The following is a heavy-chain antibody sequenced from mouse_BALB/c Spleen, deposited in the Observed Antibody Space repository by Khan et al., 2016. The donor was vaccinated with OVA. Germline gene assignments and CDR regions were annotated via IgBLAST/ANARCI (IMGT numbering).Heavy chain of an antibody. J-gene: IGHJ4*01. V-gene: IGHV1-63*02. D-gene: IGHD1-1*01. Sequence: QVQLQQPGAELVRPGTSVKMSCKAAGYTFTSYWIGWVKQRPGHGLEWIGDIYPGSGNTNYNEKFRGKATLTADTSSNTAYMQLSSLTSEDSAIYYCARPYYYGSRYDTMDAWGQGTSVTVSS. CDR3: ARPYYYGSRYDTMDA. CDR1: GYTFTSYW. CDR2: IYPGSGNT.